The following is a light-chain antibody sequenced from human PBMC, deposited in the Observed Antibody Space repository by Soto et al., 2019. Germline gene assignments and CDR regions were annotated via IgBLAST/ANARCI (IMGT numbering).Light chain of an antibody. CDR2: DAS. J-gene: IGKJ4*01. Sequence: EIVLTQSPATLSLSPGERATLSCRASQSVSSYLAWYQQKPGQAPRLLIYDASNRATGIPARFSGSGSGTDSILTISSLGPEDFAVYYCQKRSNGPPPFAGGTKLEIK. CDR3: QKRSNGPPP. V-gene: IGKV3-11*01. CDR1: QSVSSY.